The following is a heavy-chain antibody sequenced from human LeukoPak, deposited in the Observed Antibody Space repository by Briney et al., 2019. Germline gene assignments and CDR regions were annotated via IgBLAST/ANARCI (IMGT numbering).Heavy chain of an antibody. Sequence: PGGSLRLSCAASGFTFSSYSTNWVRQAPGKGLEWVSSISSSSSYIYYADSVKGRFTISRDNAKNSLYLQMNSLRAEDTAVYYCARDMEGIVLMVYASPWGYYGMDIWGQGTTVTVSS. J-gene: IGHJ6*02. CDR2: ISSSSSYI. CDR3: ARDMEGIVLMVYASPWGYYGMDI. V-gene: IGHV3-21*01. D-gene: IGHD2-8*01. CDR1: GFTFSSYS.